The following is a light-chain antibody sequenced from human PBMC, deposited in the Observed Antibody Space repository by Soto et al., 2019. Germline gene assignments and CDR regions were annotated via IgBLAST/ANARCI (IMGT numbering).Light chain of an antibody. CDR1: SSDVGGYNY. Sequence: QSALTQPASVSGSPGQSIXLSCTETSSDVGGYNYVSWYQQHPGKAPKLMIYDVSNRPSGVSNRFSGSKSGNTASLTISGLQAEDEADYYCSSYTSSSTLYVFGTGTKVTVL. J-gene: IGLJ1*01. CDR3: SSYTSSSTLYV. V-gene: IGLV2-14*01. CDR2: DVS.